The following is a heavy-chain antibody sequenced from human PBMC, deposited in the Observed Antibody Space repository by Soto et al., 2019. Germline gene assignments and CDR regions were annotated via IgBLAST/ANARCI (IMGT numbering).Heavy chain of an antibody. CDR2: IYWNGDK. D-gene: IGHD1-1*01. Sequence: SGPTLVNPTQTLTLTCTFSGFSLTTGVTVGWIRQPPGKALEWLALIYWNGDKRYRPSLQSRLAITKDTSKNQVVLTMTNMDTVDTGTYYCAHRLEGNNGYEVAFDYWGHGTLVTVPS. CDR3: AHRLEGNNGYEVAFDY. J-gene: IGHJ4*01. CDR1: GFSLTTGVT. V-gene: IGHV2-5*01.